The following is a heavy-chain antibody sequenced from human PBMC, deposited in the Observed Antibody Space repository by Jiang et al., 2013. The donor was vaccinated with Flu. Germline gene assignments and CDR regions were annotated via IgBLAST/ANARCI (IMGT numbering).Heavy chain of an antibody. J-gene: IGHJ4*02. V-gene: IGHV5-51*01. CDR2: IYPGDSDT. D-gene: IGHD6-13*01. Sequence: IIYPGDSDTRYSPSFQGQVTISADKSISTAYLQWSSLKASDTAMYYCARRRGSSWRTDYWGRGTLVTVSS. CDR3: ARRRGSSWRTDY.